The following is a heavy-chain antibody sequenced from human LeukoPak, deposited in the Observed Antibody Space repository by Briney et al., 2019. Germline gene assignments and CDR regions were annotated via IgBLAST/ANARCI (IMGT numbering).Heavy chain of an antibody. J-gene: IGHJ4*02. CDR1: GFTFSSYG. CDR2: ISSFNDTI. V-gene: IGHV3-48*04. Sequence: GGSLRLSCAASGFTFSSYGMTWVRQAPGKGREWVSYISSFNDTIYYADSVKGRVAISRDNAKNSLNLQMNSLRAEDTAVYYCVRVGRLLWFGLWGQGTLVTVSS. D-gene: IGHD3-10*01. CDR3: VRVGRLLWFGL.